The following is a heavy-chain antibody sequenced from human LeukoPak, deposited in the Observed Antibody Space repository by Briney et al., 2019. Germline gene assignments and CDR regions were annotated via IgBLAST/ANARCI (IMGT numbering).Heavy chain of an antibody. CDR3: AKQGAYCFDC. V-gene: IGHV3-7*01. CDR1: GFNLSSSW. Sequence: GGSLRLSCVASGFNLSSSWMSWVRQAPGKGLDYVATIKPDGSEQYYVGSAKGRFTTSKDSAKNSLYLQMNSLRGEDTAMYYCAKQGAYCFDCWGQGTLVTVSS. J-gene: IGHJ4*02. CDR2: IKPDGSEQ.